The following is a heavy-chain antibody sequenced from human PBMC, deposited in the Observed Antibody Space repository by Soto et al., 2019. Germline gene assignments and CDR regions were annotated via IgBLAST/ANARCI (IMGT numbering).Heavy chain of an antibody. CDR3: ARGGLSYGDYGIGWPPMDV. Sequence: GASVKVSCKASGYTFTSYDINWVRQATGQGLEWMGWMNPNSGNTGYAQKFQGRVNMTRNTSISTAYMELSSLRSEDTAVYYCARGGLSYGDYGIGWPPMDVWGKGTTVTVSS. CDR1: GYTFTSYD. D-gene: IGHD4-17*01. J-gene: IGHJ6*03. V-gene: IGHV1-8*01. CDR2: MNPNSGNT.